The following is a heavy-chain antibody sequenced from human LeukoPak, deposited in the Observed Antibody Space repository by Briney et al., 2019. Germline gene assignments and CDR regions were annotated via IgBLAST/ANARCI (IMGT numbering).Heavy chain of an antibody. D-gene: IGHD3-9*01. J-gene: IGHJ4*02. CDR2: IKQEGSEK. V-gene: IGHV3-7*01. CDR1: GFTFSSYW. Sequence: GGSLRLSCAASGFTFSSYWMSSVRQTPGKGLERVANIKQEGSEKYYVDSVKGRFTISRDNAKNSLYLQMNSLRAEDTAVYYCARDQGALLRYFDWFPTLGYWGQGTLVTVSS. CDR3: ARDQGALLRYFDWFPTLGY.